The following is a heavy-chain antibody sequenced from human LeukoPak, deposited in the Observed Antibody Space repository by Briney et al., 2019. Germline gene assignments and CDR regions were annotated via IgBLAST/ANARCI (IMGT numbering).Heavy chain of an antibody. V-gene: IGHV1-2*02. CDR2: INTKSGRT. CDR1: GYSYTYYY. Sequence: ASVRVSFKPAGYSYTYYYIHWVRQAPGQGREWMGWINTKSGRTSSARKFQGRVAMTRDPSITTVYMDMAWLTSDDTAIYFCARADFIDAGPYLIGPWGQGTLVTVSS. CDR3: ARADFIDAGPYLIGP. J-gene: IGHJ5*02. D-gene: IGHD3-3*01.